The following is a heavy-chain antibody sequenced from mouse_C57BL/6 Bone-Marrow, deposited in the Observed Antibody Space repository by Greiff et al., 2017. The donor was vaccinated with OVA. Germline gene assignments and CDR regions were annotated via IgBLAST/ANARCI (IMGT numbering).Heavy chain of an antibody. CDR1: GYAFSSSW. D-gene: IGHD2-3*01. CDR2: IYPGDGDT. Sequence: VQLQESGPELVKPGASVKISCKASGYAFSSSWMNWVKQRPGKGLEWIGRIYPGDGDTNYNGQFKGKATMTADKSSSTAYMQPVSLPSKDSAFYFYARHEDGYYASYFDYWGQGTTLTVSS. J-gene: IGHJ2*01. CDR3: ARHEDGYYASYFDY. V-gene: IGHV1-82*01.